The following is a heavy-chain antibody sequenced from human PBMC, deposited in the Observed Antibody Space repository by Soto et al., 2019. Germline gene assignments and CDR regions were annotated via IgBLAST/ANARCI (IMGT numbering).Heavy chain of an antibody. CDR3: ARDLANGGGSAGFDY. J-gene: IGHJ4*02. Sequence: GAAVKGSCKAAGYTFTGYYIHWGRQSAGQGLEWMGWINPNSGGTKYPQKFQGRVTMTRDTSIRTVYMSLTGLKSDDTAVYFCARDLANGGGSAGFDYWGQGTLVTVSS. CDR2: INPNSGGT. D-gene: IGHD2-15*01. CDR1: GYTFTGYY. V-gene: IGHV1-2*02.